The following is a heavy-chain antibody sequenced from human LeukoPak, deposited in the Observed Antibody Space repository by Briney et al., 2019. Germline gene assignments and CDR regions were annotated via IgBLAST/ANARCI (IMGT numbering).Heavy chain of an antibody. Sequence: SETLSLTCTVSGGSISSSSYYWGWIRQPPGKGLEWIGSIYYSGSTYYNPSLKSRVTISVDTSKNQFPLKLSSVTAADTAVYYCARSNPRGYSWEQLGLIDYWGQGTLVTVSS. CDR1: GGSISSSSYY. D-gene: IGHD5-18*01. J-gene: IGHJ4*02. V-gene: IGHV4-39*01. CDR3: ARSNPRGYSWEQLGLIDY. CDR2: IYYSGST.